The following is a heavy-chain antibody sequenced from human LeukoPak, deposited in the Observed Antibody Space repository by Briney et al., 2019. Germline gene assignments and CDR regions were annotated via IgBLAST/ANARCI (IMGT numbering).Heavy chain of an antibody. D-gene: IGHD2-15*01. CDR1: GGTFSSYA. CDR2: IIPIFGTA. CDR3: ARDMAVYCSGGSCYGSVGYYYYGMDV. Sequence: ASVKVSCKASGGTFSSYAISWVRQAPGHGLEWMGGIIPIFGTANYAQKFQGRVTITADESTSTAYMELSSLRSEDTAVYYCARDMAVYCSGGSCYGSVGYYYYGMDVWRQGTTVTVPS. J-gene: IGHJ6*02. V-gene: IGHV1-69*13.